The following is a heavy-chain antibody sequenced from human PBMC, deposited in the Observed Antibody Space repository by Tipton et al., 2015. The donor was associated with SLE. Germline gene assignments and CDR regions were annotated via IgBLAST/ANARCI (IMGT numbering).Heavy chain of an antibody. Sequence: LRLSCTVSGGSISSGGYYWSWIRQHPGKGLEWIGYIYYSGSTNYNPSLKSRVTISVDTSKNQFSLKLSSVTAADTAVYYCAREAMIVVGPNAVDIWGQGTMVTVSS. J-gene: IGHJ3*02. CDR2: IYYSGST. CDR3: AREAMIVVGPNAVDI. V-gene: IGHV4-61*08. CDR1: GGSISSGGYY. D-gene: IGHD3-22*01.